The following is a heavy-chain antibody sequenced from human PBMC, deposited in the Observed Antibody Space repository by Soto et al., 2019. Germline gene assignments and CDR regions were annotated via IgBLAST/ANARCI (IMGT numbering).Heavy chain of an antibody. J-gene: IGHJ4*02. CDR1: GFTFSSYW. CDR3: ARDKITGLFDY. CDR2: INSDGSST. V-gene: IGHV3-74*01. D-gene: IGHD2-8*02. Sequence: GGSLRVSCAASGFTFSSYWMHWVRQAPGKGLVWVSRINSDGSSTSYADSVKGRFTISRDNAKNTLYLQMNSLRAEDTAVYYCARDKITGLFDYWGQGTLVTVSS.